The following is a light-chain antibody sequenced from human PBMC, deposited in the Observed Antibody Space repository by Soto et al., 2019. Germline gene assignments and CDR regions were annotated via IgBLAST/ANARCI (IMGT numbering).Light chain of an antibody. CDR2: DAS. J-gene: IGKJ2*01. V-gene: IGKV1-5*01. CDR3: QQYSSLYT. Sequence: DVQMTQSPSTLSASVGDRVTITCRASQSISGWLAWYQQKPGKVPKLLIYDASSLESGVPSRFSGSGSGTEFTLTISSLQPDDLATYYCQQYSSLYTFGQGTKLEIK. CDR1: QSISGW.